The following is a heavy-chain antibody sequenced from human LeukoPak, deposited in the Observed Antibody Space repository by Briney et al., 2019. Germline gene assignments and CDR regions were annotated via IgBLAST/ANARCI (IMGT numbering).Heavy chain of an antibody. CDR2: IRYDGSNK. V-gene: IGHV3-30*02. J-gene: IGHJ6*03. Sequence: PGGFLRHSRAPSGFTFSIYGMHWVRQAPGKGLGWVAFIRYDGSNKYYADSVKGRFTISRDNSKNTLYLQMNSLRAEDTAVYFCARDGIFAVVSYYFYMDVWGKGTTVTVSS. D-gene: IGHD3-3*01. CDR1: GFTFSIYG. CDR3: ARDGIFAVVSYYFYMDV.